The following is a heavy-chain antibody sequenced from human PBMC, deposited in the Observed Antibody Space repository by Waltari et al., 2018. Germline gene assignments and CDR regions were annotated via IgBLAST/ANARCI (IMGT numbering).Heavy chain of an antibody. CDR3: ARVRHYYYGSGSHYYFDY. CDR2: IIPIFATA. V-gene: IGHV1-69*01. D-gene: IGHD3-10*01. Sequence: QVQLVQSGAEVKKPGSSVRVSCKASGGTFSNDAITWVRQAPGQGLEWMVGIIPIFATANYAEKLQGRVTITADESTSTAYMELSSLRSEDTAVYFCARVRHYYYGSGSHYYFDYWGQGTLVTVSS. CDR1: GGTFSNDA. J-gene: IGHJ4*02.